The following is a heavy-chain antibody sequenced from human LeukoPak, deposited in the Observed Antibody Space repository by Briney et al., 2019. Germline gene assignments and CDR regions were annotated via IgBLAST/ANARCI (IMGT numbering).Heavy chain of an antibody. CDR1: GGYFIGHW. Sequence: SETLSLTCSVSGGYFIGHWWSWIRQPPGKGLEWIGDVFYSGSNNYNPSLKSRLTISLDTSKNQFSLNLRSVTATDTAMYYCARRNTADASIDFWGQGTLVTASS. CDR3: ARRNTADASIDF. D-gene: IGHD4-17*01. J-gene: IGHJ4*02. V-gene: IGHV4-59*08. CDR2: VFYSGSN.